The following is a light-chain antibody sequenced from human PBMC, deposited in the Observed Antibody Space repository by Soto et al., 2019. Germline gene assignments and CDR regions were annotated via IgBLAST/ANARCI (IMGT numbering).Light chain of an antibody. CDR2: SAS. Sequence: IQLTQSPSSLSASVGDRVTITCRASQDINKFLAWFQQKPGKAPNLLIFSASTLQSAVPSRFSGGGSGKDFTLTINSLKPEDFATYYCQQLKTYPYTFGQGTRLEIK. J-gene: IGKJ5*01. CDR1: QDINKF. V-gene: IGKV1-9*01. CDR3: QQLKTYPYT.